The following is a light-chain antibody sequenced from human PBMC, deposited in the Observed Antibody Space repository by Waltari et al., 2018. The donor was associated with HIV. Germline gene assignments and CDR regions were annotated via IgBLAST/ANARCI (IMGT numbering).Light chain of an antibody. CDR3: QQRST. Sequence: PGERATLSCRASQSVSSYLAWYQQKPGQAPRLLIYDASNRATGIPARFSGSGSGTDFTLTISSLEPEDFAVYYCQQRSTFGQGTRLEIK. J-gene: IGKJ5*01. CDR1: QSVSSY. V-gene: IGKV3-11*01. CDR2: DAS.